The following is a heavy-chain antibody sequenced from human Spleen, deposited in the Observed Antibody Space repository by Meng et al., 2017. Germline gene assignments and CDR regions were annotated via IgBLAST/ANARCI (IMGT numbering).Heavy chain of an antibody. V-gene: IGHV5-51*01. Sequence: GESLKISCKGSGYSFTSYCIGWVRQMPGKGLEWMGIIYPRDSDSTYSPSFQGQVTISADKSISTAYLQWSSLKAPDTAIYYCARAISGWKNDAFDIWGQGTMVTVSS. D-gene: IGHD6-19*01. CDR1: GYSFTSYC. J-gene: IGHJ3*02. CDR2: IYPRDSDS. CDR3: ARAISGWKNDAFDI.